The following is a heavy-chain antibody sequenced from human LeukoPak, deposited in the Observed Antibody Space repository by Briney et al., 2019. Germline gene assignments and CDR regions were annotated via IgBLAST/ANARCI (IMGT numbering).Heavy chain of an antibody. Sequence: GGSLRLSCAASGFTFSSYSMNWVRQAPGKGLEWVSSISSSSSYIYYADSVKGRFTISRDNAKNSLYLQMNSLRAEDTAVYYCARVNWNDDAFDIWGQGTMVTVSS. V-gene: IGHV3-21*01. CDR3: ARVNWNDDAFDI. D-gene: IGHD1-1*01. CDR2: ISSSSSYI. CDR1: GFTFSSYS. J-gene: IGHJ3*02.